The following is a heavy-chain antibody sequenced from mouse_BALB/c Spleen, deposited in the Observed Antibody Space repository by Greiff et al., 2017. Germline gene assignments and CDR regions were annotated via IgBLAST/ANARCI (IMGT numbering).Heavy chain of an antibody. Sequence: QVQLQQSGAELAKPGASVKMSCKASGYTFTSYWMHWVKQRPGQGLEWIGYINPSTGYTEYNQKFKDKATLTADKSSSTAYMQLSSLTSEDSAVYYCARRSRYGAMDYWGQGTSVTVSS. CDR3: ARRSRYGAMDY. D-gene: IGHD2-14*01. CDR1: GYTFTSYW. CDR2: INPSTGYT. J-gene: IGHJ4*01. V-gene: IGHV1-7*01.